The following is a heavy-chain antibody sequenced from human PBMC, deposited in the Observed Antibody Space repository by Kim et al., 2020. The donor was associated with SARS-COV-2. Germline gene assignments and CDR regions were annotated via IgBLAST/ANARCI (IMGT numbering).Heavy chain of an antibody. D-gene: IGHD2-2*02. CDR1: GLTLSGST. J-gene: IGHJ3*02. CDR3: TSVSSIPGGRTDAFA. CDR2: IRSKANRYAT. Sequence: GGSLRLSCAAAGLTLSGSTMHWVRQASGKGLEWVGRIRSKANRYATAYSGSVKTWFTIPRDASTNTAYPQMNSLKTEDTAVYDCTSVSSIPGGRTDAFA. V-gene: IGHV3-73*01.